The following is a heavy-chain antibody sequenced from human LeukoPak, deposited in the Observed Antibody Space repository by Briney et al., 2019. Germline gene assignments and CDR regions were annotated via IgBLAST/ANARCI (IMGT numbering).Heavy chain of an antibody. J-gene: IGHJ5*02. Sequence: SETLSLTCTVSGYSISSGYYWGWIRQPPGKGLEWIGSIYHSGNTHYNPSLKSRVTISVDMSKNQFSLKLSSVTAADTAIYYCARALGYSYGYNWFDPWGQGTLVTVSS. D-gene: IGHD5-18*01. V-gene: IGHV4-38-2*02. CDR3: ARALGYSYGYNWFDP. CDR1: GYSISSGYY. CDR2: IYHSGNT.